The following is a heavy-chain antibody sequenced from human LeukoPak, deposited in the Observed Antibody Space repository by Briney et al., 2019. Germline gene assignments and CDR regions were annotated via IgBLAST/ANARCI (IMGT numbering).Heavy chain of an antibody. D-gene: IGHD5-12*01. J-gene: IGHJ4*02. V-gene: IGHV3-30*02. CDR2: IRYDGSNK. CDR1: GFTFSSYG. CDR3: AKEASPYSGYDPYYFDY. Sequence: PGGSLTLSCAASGFTFSSYGMHWVRQAPGKGLEWVAFIRYDGSNKYYSDSVKGRFTISRDNSKNTLYLQMNSLRAEDTAVYYCAKEASPYSGYDPYYFDYWGQGTLVTVSS.